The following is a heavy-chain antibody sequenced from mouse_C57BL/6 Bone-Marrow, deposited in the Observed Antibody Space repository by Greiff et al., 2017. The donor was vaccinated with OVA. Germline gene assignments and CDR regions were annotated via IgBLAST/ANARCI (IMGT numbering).Heavy chain of an antibody. CDR3: ARQDYDYDGAWFAY. Sequence: VQLQQPGAELVKPGASVKLSCKASGYTFTSYWMQWVKQRPGQGLEWIGEIDPYDSYTNYNQKFKGKATLTVDTSSSTAYMQLSSLTSEDSAVYYCARQDYDYDGAWFAYWGQGTLVTVSA. J-gene: IGHJ3*01. CDR2: IDPYDSYT. D-gene: IGHD2-4*01. CDR1: GYTFTSYW. V-gene: IGHV1-50*01.